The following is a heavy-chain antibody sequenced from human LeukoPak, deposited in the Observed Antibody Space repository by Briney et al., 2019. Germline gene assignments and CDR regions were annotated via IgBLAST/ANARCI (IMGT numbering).Heavy chain of an antibody. Sequence: PGGSLRLSCAVSGITLSNYGMSWVRPAPGKGLEWVAGISDGGGSRNYAASVKGRFTISRDNPKNTLYLQMNSLRAEDTAVYFCAKRGVVIRAVIIVGFHKEAYYFDYWGQGALVTVSS. CDR2: ISDGGGSR. V-gene: IGHV3-23*01. CDR1: GITLSNYG. D-gene: IGHD3-10*01. J-gene: IGHJ4*02. CDR3: AKRGVVIRAVIIVGFHKEAYYFDY.